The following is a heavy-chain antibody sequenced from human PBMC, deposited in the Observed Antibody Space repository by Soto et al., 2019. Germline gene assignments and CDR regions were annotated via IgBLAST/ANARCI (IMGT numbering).Heavy chain of an antibody. CDR2: ISWNSGSI. Sequence: GGSLRLSCAASGFTFDDYAMHWVRQAPGKGLEWVSGISWNSGSIGYADSVKGRFTISRDNAKNSLYLQMNSLRAEDTALYYCAKDVTTVTTDAIDYWGQGTLVTVSS. CDR1: GFTFDDYA. V-gene: IGHV3-9*01. CDR3: AKDVTTVTTDAIDY. D-gene: IGHD4-17*01. J-gene: IGHJ4*02.